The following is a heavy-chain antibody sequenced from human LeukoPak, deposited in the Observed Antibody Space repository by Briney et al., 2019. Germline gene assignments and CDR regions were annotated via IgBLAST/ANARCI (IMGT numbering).Heavy chain of an antibody. D-gene: IGHD5-18*01. CDR1: ARSITSYY. CDR3: ARQMDTAMVTGHYYYYMDV. Sequence: SETLSLTCTFSARSITSYYWSWIRQPPGKGLEWIGYIYYSGSTSYNPSLKSRVTISVDTSKNQFSLKLSSVTAADTAVYYCARQMDTAMVTGHYYYYMDVWGKGTTLTVSS. J-gene: IGHJ6*03. CDR2: IYYSGST. V-gene: IGHV4-59*08.